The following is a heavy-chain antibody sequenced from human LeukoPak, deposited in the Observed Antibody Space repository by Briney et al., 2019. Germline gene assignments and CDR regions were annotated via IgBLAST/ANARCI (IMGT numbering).Heavy chain of an antibody. CDR1: GGSISSSSYY. J-gene: IGHJ4*02. V-gene: IGHV4-39*07. CDR3: ARFIAAKYYFDY. D-gene: IGHD6-6*01. Sequence: SETLSLTCTVSGGSISSSSYYWGWIRQPPGKGLEWIGSIYYSGSTNYNPSLKSRVTISVDTSKNQFSLKLSSVTAADTAVYYCARFIAAKYYFDYWGQGTLVTVSS. CDR2: IYYSGST.